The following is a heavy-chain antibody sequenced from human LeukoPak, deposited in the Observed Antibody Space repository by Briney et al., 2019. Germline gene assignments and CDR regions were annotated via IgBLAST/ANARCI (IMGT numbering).Heavy chain of an antibody. Sequence: KAGGSLRLSCAASGFTFSSYSMNWVRQAPGKGLEWVSSISSSSSYIYYADSVKGRFTISRDNAKNSLYLQMNSLRAEDAAVYYCARVGFGTGFSQHWGQGTLVTVSS. CDR2: ISSSSSYI. V-gene: IGHV3-21*01. D-gene: IGHD3-10*01. CDR1: GFTFSSYS. J-gene: IGHJ1*01. CDR3: ARVGFGTGFSQH.